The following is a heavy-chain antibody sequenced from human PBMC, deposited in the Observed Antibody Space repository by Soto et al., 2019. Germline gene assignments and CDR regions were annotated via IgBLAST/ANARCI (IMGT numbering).Heavy chain of an antibody. CDR1: GFTFSSYA. J-gene: IGHJ6*02. Sequence: GGSLRLSCAASGFTFSSYAMSWVRQAPGKGLEWVSAISGSGGSTYYADSVKGRFTISRDNSKNTLYLQMNSLRAEDTAVYYCAKVAARDLDYYYGMDVWGQGTTVTVSS. CDR2: ISGSGGST. D-gene: IGHD2-15*01. CDR3: AKVAARDLDYYYGMDV. V-gene: IGHV3-23*01.